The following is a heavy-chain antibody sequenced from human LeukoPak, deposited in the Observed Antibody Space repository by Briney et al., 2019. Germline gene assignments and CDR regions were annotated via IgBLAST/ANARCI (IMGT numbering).Heavy chain of an antibody. CDR3: AKADSITTTNWFDP. Sequence: GGSLTLSCAASGFTLSSYAMSWVRQAPGKGLEWVSGISGSGFSTYYADSVKGRFTISRDNSKNTLYLQMNSLRAEDTAVYYCAKADSITTTNWFDPWGQGTLVTVSS. CDR1: GFTLSSYA. D-gene: IGHD3-3*01. CDR2: ISGSGFST. V-gene: IGHV3-23*01. J-gene: IGHJ5*02.